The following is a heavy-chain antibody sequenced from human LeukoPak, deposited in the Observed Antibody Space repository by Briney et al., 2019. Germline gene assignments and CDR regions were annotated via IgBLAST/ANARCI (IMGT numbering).Heavy chain of an antibody. CDR3: ARDRKVVVVPPNNYYYYYNRAV. D-gene: IGHD2-2*01. CDR2: INAGNGNT. J-gene: IGHJ6*03. Sequence: GASVKVSCKASGGTFSSYAISWVRQAPGQRLEWMGWINAGNGNTKYSQKFQGRVTITRDTSASTAYMELSSLRSEDTAVYYCARDRKVVVVPPNNYYYYYNRAVGEKGPRATFPS. CDR1: GGTFSSYA. V-gene: IGHV1-3*01.